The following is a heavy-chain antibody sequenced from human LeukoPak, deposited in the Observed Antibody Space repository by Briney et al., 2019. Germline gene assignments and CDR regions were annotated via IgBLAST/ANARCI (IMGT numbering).Heavy chain of an antibody. CDR3: AREGTPLLYYYYMDV. CDR1: GGSISSSNW. D-gene: IGHD1-7*01. V-gene: IGHV4-4*02. Sequence: SGTLSLTCAVSGGSISSSNWWSWVRQPPGKGLEWIGEIYHSGSTNYNPSLKSRVTISVDKSKNQFSLKLSSVTAADTAVYYCAREGTPLLYYYYMDVWGKGTTVTVSS. CDR2: IYHSGST. J-gene: IGHJ6*03.